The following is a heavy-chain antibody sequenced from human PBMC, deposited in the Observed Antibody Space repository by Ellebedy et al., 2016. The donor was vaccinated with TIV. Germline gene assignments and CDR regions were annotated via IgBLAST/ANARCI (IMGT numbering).Heavy chain of an antibody. CDR1: GFTFSPYA. Sequence: PGGSLRLSCAASGFTFSPYALAWVRQAPGKGLEWVSGIVGSGAEKYADSVKGRFTISRDNSKRTVDLQMRSVSAEDTDVYFCAKDRTSGDGYWVFDSWGQGTMVSVSS. D-gene: IGHD2-21*02. V-gene: IGHV3-23*01. J-gene: IGHJ4*02. CDR2: IVGSGA. CDR3: AKDRTSGDGYWVFDS.